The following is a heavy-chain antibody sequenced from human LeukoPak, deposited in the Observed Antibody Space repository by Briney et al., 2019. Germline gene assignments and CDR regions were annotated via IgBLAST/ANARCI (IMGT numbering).Heavy chain of an antibody. V-gene: IGHV3-48*01. Sequence: GGSLRLSCAASGFTFSFYSMNWVRQAPGKGLEWVSYISSSSNTIYYADSVKGRFTISRDNSKNTVYLQMNSLRADDTAVYYCARQAAAGLDYWGQGTLVTVSS. CDR3: ARQAAAGLDY. CDR2: ISSSSNTI. CDR1: GFTFSFYS. D-gene: IGHD6-13*01. J-gene: IGHJ4*02.